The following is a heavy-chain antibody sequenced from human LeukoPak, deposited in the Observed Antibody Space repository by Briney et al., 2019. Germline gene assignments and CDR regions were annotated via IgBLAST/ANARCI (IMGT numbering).Heavy chain of an antibody. D-gene: IGHD6-13*01. V-gene: IGHV3-9*01. CDR3: AREMGIAAAGTAEDY. Sequence: GGSLRLSCAASGFTFSSYAMHWVRQPPGKGLEWVSGISWNSGSIDYADSVEGRFTISRDNAKNSLYLQMNSLRAEDTAVYYCAREMGIAAAGTAEDYWGQGTLVTVSS. CDR2: ISWNSGSI. CDR1: GFTFSSYA. J-gene: IGHJ4*02.